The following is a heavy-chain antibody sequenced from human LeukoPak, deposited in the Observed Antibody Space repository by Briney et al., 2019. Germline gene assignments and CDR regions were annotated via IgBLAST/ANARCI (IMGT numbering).Heavy chain of an antibody. Sequence: GASVKVSCKASGFTFTSSAMQWVRQARGQRLEWIGWIVVGSGNTNYAQKFQERVTITRDMSTSTAYMELSSLRSEDTAVYYCARTAYYYDSSGIDYWGQGTLVTVSS. CDR3: ARTAYYYDSSGIDY. CDR1: GFTFTSSA. D-gene: IGHD3-22*01. J-gene: IGHJ4*02. V-gene: IGHV1-58*02. CDR2: IVVGSGNT.